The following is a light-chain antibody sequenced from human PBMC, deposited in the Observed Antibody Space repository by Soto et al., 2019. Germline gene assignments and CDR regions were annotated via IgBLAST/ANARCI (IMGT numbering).Light chain of an antibody. CDR2: DNS. V-gene: IGLV3-21*02. CDR1: NIGSEP. J-gene: IGLJ1*01. CDR3: QVWESGSENYV. Sequence: SYELTQPPSVSVAPGQTATITCGGNNIGSEPVHWYQQKPGQAPVLVVFDNSDRPSGIPERLSGSKSGNTATLTISRVEVGDEADYYCQVWESGSENYVFGAGTKVTVL.